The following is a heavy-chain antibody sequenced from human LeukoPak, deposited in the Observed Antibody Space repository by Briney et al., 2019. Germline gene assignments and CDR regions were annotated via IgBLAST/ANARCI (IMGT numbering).Heavy chain of an antibody. J-gene: IGHJ4*02. D-gene: IGHD1-26*01. CDR2: IRYDGSNK. CDR3: AKVRGALYFFDY. CDR1: RFTFSSYG. V-gene: IGHV3-30*02. Sequence: GGSLRLSCAASRFTFSSYGMHWVRQAPGKGLEWVAFIRYDGSNKYYADSVKGRFTISRDNSKNTLYLQMNSLRAEDTAVYYCAKVRGALYFFDYWGQGALVTVSS.